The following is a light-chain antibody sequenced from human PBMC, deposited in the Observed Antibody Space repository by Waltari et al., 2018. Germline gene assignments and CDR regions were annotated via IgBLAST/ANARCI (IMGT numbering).Light chain of an antibody. J-gene: IGLJ3*02. Sequence: QSALTQEISLSGTVGQKVTLACTGNINNIGSYYAGWYQQISNGAPKTVMFGNSLPSGIPDRFSGSKSGTTAFLIISGLQPEDEGDYYCSTWDYTYNVWVFGGGTKVTVL. V-gene: IGLV1-44*01. CDR2: GNS. CDR3: STWDYTYNVWV. CDR1: INNIGSYY.